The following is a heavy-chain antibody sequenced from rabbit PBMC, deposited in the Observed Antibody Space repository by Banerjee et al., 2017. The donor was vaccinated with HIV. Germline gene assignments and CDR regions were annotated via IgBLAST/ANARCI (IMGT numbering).Heavy chain of an antibody. D-gene: IGHD4-1*01. Sequence: QEQLKETGGGLVQPGGSLTLSCKASGFDFSSYYMSWVRQAPGKGLEWIGCINSSSRNVVYASWATGRFTISKTSWTTVTLQMTSLTAADTATYFCARDLAGVTGWNFGLWGPGTLVTVS. V-gene: IGHV1S45*01. CDR1: GFDFSSYYM. CDR2: INSSSRNV. CDR3: ARDLAGVTGWNFGL. J-gene: IGHJ4*01.